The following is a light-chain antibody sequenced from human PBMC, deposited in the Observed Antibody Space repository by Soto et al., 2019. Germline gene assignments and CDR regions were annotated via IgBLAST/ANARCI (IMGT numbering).Light chain of an antibody. V-gene: IGKV1-6*01. CDR3: LQDYNYPRT. CDR2: AAS. Sequence: AIQMTQSPSSLSASVGDRVTITCRASQGIRNDLGWYQQKPGKAPKLLIYAASSLESGVPSRFSGSGSGTDFTLTISSLQPEEFATYYCLQDYNYPRTFGQGTKVEIK. J-gene: IGKJ1*01. CDR1: QGIRND.